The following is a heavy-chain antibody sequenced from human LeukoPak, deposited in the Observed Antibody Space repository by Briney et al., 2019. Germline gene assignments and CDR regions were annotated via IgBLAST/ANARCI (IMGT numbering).Heavy chain of an antibody. CDR1: GGTFSSCA. V-gene: IGHV1-69*04. CDR2: IIPILGIA. Sequence: SVKVSSKASGGTFSSCAISWVRQAAGQGLEWMGRIIPILGIANYAQKFQGRVTITADKSTSTAYMELSSLRSEDTAVYYCARSLSRVITSPYYYYGMDVWGQGTTVTVSS. CDR3: ARSLSRVITSPYYYYGMDV. J-gene: IGHJ6*02. D-gene: IGHD3-22*01.